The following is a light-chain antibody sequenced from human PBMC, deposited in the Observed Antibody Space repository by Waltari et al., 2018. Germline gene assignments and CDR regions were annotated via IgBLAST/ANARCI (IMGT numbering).Light chain of an antibody. Sequence: QATVPQVPSLTVSPGGTVTLTCASSTASVTSGHYPYWFQQKPGQAPRTLIYDTTKKHAWKPARFSGSLLGGKAALTLSGAQPEDEAEYYCLLSYSGAHWVFGGGTKLTVL. CDR1: TASVTSGHY. V-gene: IGLV7-46*01. CDR2: DTT. J-gene: IGLJ3*02. CDR3: LLSYSGAHWV.